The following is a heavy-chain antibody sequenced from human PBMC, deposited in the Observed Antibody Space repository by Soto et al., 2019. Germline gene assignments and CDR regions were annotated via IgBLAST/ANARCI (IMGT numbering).Heavy chain of an antibody. V-gene: IGHV4-39*07. Sequence: ASETLSLTCTVSGGSISNRRYYWGWIRQPPGKGLEWIGSIHYSGSTYDNPSLKSRVTISVDTSKNQLSLKLSSVTAADTAVYYCARVAGYSSGWSFDYWGQGTLVTVSS. J-gene: IGHJ4*02. D-gene: IGHD6-19*01. CDR2: IHYSGST. CDR1: GGSISNRRYY. CDR3: ARVAGYSSGWSFDY.